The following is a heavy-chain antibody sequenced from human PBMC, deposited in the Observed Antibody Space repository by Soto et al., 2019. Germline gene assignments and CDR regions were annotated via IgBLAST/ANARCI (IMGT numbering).Heavy chain of an antibody. D-gene: IGHD2-15*01. J-gene: IGHJ5*02. CDR2: ISYSGST. Sequence: SETLSLTCTFSGASITTYYWSLIRQPPGKGLEWIGYISYSGSTDYNPSLKSRVTISFDASKNQISLQVRSATAADAAVYYCARDLKEYCSDGKCNWFDPWGQGTLVTVSS. V-gene: IGHV4-59*01. CDR1: GASITTYY. CDR3: ARDLKEYCSDGKCNWFDP.